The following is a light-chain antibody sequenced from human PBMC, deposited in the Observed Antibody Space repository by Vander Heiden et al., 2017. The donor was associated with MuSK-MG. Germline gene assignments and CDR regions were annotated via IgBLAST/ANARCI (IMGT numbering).Light chain of an antibody. CDR2: GNS. J-gene: IGLJ1*01. Sequence: QSVLTQPPSVSGPQGRGSPSPALGAAPTSGQVMMYTGTSSFQEQPPKPLIYGNSNRPSGVPDRFSGSKSGTSASLAITGLQAEDEADYYCQSYDSSLSGYVFGTGTKVTVL. V-gene: IGLV1-40*01. CDR1: APTSGQVM. CDR3: QSYDSSLSGYV.